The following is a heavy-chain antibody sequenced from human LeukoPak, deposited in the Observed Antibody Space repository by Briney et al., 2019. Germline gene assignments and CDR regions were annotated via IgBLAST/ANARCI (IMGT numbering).Heavy chain of an antibody. CDR2: IGAYNGDT. V-gene: IGHV1-18*04. CDR3: TRDHCSGDNCPSFDY. CDR1: GYTFTIFG. D-gene: IGHD2-15*01. Sequence: ASVTVSCTPSGYTFTIFGISWVRQAPGQGLEWMGWIGAYNGDTNYAQKFQGRVTMTTDTSTSTAYMDLRSLRSDDTAVYYCTRDHCSGDNCPSFDYWGQGTLVTVSS. J-gene: IGHJ4*02.